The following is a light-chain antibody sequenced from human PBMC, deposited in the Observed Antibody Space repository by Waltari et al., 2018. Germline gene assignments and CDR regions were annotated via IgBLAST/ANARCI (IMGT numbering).Light chain of an antibody. CDR3: LQDYDYPFT. J-gene: IGKJ3*01. V-gene: IGKV1-6*01. CDR1: QGIGND. Sequence: AIQMAQSPSSLSAYVGDRVTISCRTSQGIGNDLGWYQQKPGKSPKLLIYAASSLQSGVSSRFSGSGSGTEFTLTISSLQPEDFATYDCLQDYDYPFTFGPGTKVEI. CDR2: AAS.